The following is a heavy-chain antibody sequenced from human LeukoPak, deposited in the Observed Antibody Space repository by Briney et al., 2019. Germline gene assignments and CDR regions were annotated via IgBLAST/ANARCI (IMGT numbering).Heavy chain of an antibody. V-gene: IGHV1-24*01. Sequence: ASVKVSCKVSGYTLTELSMHWVRQAPGKGLEWMGGFDPEDGETIYAQKFQGRVTMTEDTSTDTAYMELSSLRSEDTAVYYCATRITMVRGVIINGRWFDLWGQGTLVTVSS. CDR2: FDPEDGET. J-gene: IGHJ5*02. CDR1: GYTLTELS. CDR3: ATRITMVRGVIINGRWFDL. D-gene: IGHD3-10*01.